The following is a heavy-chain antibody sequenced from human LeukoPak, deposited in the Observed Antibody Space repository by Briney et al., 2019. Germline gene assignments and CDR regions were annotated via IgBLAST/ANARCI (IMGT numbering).Heavy chain of an antibody. J-gene: IGHJ4*02. CDR3: ARGNGVVVVAATRGLLDY. Sequence: PGGSLRLSCAASGCTFSSYGMHWVRQAPGKGLEWVAVIWYDGSNKYYADSVKGRFTISRDNSKNTLYLQMNSLRAEDTAVYYCARGNGVVVVAATRGLLDYWGQGTLVTVSS. V-gene: IGHV3-33*01. D-gene: IGHD2-15*01. CDR1: GCTFSSYG. CDR2: IWYDGSNK.